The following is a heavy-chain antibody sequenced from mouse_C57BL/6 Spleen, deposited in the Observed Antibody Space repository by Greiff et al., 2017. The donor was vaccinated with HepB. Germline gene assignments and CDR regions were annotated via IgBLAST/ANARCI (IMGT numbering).Heavy chain of an antibody. CDR3: SSYCSAYFDY. CDR1: GYSFTGYY. D-gene: IGHD1-1*01. Sequence: VQLQQSGPELVKPGASVKISCKASGYSFTGYYMNWVKQSPEKSLEWIGEINPSTGGTTYNQKFKAKATMTVDKSSSTAYMQLKSLTSEDSAVYYCSSYCSAYFDYWGQGTTLTVAT. J-gene: IGHJ2*01. V-gene: IGHV1-42*01. CDR2: INPSTGGT.